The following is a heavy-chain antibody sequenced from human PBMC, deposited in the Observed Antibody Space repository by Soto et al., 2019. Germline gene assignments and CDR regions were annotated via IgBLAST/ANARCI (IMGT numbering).Heavy chain of an antibody. Sequence: PSETLSLTCTVSGGSISSYYWSWIRQTPGKGLEWIGYIFYFGSTNYNPSIKSRVTLSIDTSKNQLSLKLSSVTAADTAVYYCARHSPDFDWLSQFDYWGQGILVTVSS. CDR2: IFYFGST. CDR1: GGSISSYY. V-gene: IGHV4-59*08. J-gene: IGHJ4*02. D-gene: IGHD3-9*01. CDR3: ARHSPDFDWLSQFDY.